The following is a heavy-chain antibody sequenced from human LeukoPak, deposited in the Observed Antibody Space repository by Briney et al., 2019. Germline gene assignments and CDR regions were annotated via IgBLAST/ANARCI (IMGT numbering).Heavy chain of an antibody. J-gene: IGHJ4*02. Sequence: GGSLRLSCAASGFTFSDYYMSWIRQAPGKGLELVSVIYSGGRTYYADSVKGRFTISRDNSKNTLYLQMNRLRAEDTAVYYCARAGPSSSWHQFDYWGQRTLVTVSS. V-gene: IGHV3-66*01. CDR3: ARAGPSSSWHQFDY. D-gene: IGHD6-13*01. CDR1: GFTFSDYY. CDR2: IYSGGRT.